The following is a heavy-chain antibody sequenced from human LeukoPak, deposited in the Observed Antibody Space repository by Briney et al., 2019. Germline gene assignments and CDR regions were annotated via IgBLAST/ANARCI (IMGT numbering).Heavy chain of an antibody. J-gene: IGHJ4*02. V-gene: IGHV3-23*01. D-gene: IGHD3-16*02. CDR2: ISGSGGST. CDR1: GFTFSSYA. CDR3: AKAPTFGGVIAKVHFDY. Sequence: GGSLRLSCAASGFTFSSYAMSWVRQAPGKGLEWVSAISGSGGSTYYADSVKGRFTISRDNSKNTLYLQMNSLRAEDTAVYYCAKAPTFGGVIAKVHFDYWGQGTLVTVSS.